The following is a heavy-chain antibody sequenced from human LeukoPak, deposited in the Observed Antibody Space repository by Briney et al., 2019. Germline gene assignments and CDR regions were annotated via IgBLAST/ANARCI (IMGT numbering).Heavy chain of an antibody. CDR2: ISRGGNTV. D-gene: IGHD4-23*01. CDR3: VGETTGNSLDF. J-gene: IGHJ4*02. CDR1: GFTFSDYY. Sequence: GGSLRHSCAVSGFTFSDYYMNWVRQAPGKGLEWISYISRGGNTVYYADSVRGRFTISRDNTKNSLFLQMDSLRVEDMAMYFCVGETTGNSLDFWGQGTLVTVSS. V-gene: IGHV3-11*01.